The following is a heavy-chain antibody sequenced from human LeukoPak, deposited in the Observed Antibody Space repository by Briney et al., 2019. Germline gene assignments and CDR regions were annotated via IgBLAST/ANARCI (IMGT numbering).Heavy chain of an antibody. CDR3: AKDQWWELPDAFDI. J-gene: IGHJ3*02. CDR2: ISGSGGST. Sequence: GVSLRLFCAASGFTLRSYAMSWVRQARGKGLEWVSAISGSGGSTYYADSVKGRFTISRDNSKNTLYLQMNSLRAEDTAVYYCAKDQWWELPDAFDIWGQGTMVTVSS. D-gene: IGHD1-26*01. CDR1: GFTLRSYA. V-gene: IGHV3-23*01.